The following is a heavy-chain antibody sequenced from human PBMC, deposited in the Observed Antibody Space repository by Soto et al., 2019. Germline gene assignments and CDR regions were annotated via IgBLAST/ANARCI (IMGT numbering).Heavy chain of an antibody. CDR2: IYYSGST. J-gene: IGHJ4*02. D-gene: IGHD3-22*01. Sequence: LSLPCTVSGGSISSGDYYWSWIRQPPGKGLEWIGYIYYSGSTYYNPSLKSRVTISVDTSKNQFSLKLSSVTAADTAVYYCARGGDSSGYYYFFTYWGQGTLVTSPQ. CDR3: ARGGDSSGYYYFFTY. CDR1: GGSISSGDYY. V-gene: IGHV4-30-4*01.